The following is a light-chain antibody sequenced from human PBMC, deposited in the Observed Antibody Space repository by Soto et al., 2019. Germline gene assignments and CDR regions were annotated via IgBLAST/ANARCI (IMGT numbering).Light chain of an antibody. Sequence: DIQLTQSPFTLSASVGDRVTITCRASESISGWLAWYQQIPGKAPSLLIYKASTLQSGVPSRFSGSGFGTEFTLTISSLQPDDFATYYCQQYNSFPYTFSQGTKLEIK. CDR1: ESISGW. CDR3: QQYNSFPYT. V-gene: IGKV1-5*03. CDR2: KAS. J-gene: IGKJ2*01.